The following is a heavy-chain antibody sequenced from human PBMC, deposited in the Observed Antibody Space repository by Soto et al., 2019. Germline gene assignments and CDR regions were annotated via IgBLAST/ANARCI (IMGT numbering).Heavy chain of an antibody. CDR1: GGSISSGGYY. CDR2: IYYSGST. D-gene: IGHD4-4*01. Sequence: QVQLQESGPGLVKPSQTLSLTCTVSGGSISSGGYYWSWIRQHPGKGLEWIGYIYYSGSTYYNPSRKSRVTISVDTSKHQCSLKRSSGTAADTAVYSCARMPRLETATVSPLGYYYYGMDVWGQGTTVTVSS. CDR3: ARMPRLETATVSPLGYYYYGMDV. J-gene: IGHJ6*02. V-gene: IGHV4-31*03.